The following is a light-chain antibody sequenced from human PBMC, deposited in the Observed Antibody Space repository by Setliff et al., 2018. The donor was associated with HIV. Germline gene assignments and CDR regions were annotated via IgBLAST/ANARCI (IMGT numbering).Light chain of an antibody. V-gene: IGLV2-14*01. CDR1: SSDVNGYNY. CDR2: EVS. J-gene: IGLJ1*01. Sequence: QSALAQSASVSGSPGQSITISCTGTSSDVNGYNYVSWYQQHPGKAPKLMIYEVSNRPSGVSNRFSGSKSGNTASLTISGLQAGDEADYYCSSYTSSSTPYVFGTGTKGTVL. CDR3: SSYTSSSTPYV.